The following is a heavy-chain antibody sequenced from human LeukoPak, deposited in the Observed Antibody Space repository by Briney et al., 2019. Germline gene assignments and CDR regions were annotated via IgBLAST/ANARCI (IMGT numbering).Heavy chain of an antibody. D-gene: IGHD3-3*01. CDR1: GGSINNSY. V-gene: IGHV4-59*08. CDR3: ARDKAFFWSGYYYYMDV. J-gene: IGHJ6*03. Sequence: SETLSLTCTVSGGSINNSYWSWIRQPPGKGLEWIGYISYSGTTNYNPSLKSRVTISVDTSKNQFSLKLSSVTAADTAVYYCARDKAFFWSGYYYYMDVWGKGTTVTVSS. CDR2: ISYSGTT.